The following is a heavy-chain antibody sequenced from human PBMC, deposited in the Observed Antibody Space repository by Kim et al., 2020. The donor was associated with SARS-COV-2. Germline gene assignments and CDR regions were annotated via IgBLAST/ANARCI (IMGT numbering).Heavy chain of an antibody. Sequence: AQKFQGRVTITADKSTSTAYMELSSRRSEDTAVYYCASHIAAAEIFTFDYWGQGTLVTVSS. J-gene: IGHJ4*02. CDR3: ASHIAAAEIFTFDY. V-gene: IGHV1-69*02. D-gene: IGHD6-13*01.